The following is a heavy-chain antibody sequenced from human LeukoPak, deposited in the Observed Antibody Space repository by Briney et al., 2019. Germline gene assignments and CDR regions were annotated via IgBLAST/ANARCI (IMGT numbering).Heavy chain of an antibody. D-gene: IGHD1-26*01. CDR2: ISWDGGST. CDR3: AKTAELYSYYYYMDV. CDR1: GFTFDDYT. Sequence: GGSLRLSCAASGFTFDDYTMHWVRQAPGKGLEWVSLISWDGGSTYYADSVKGRFTISRDNSKNSLYLQMNSLRTEDTALYYCAKTAELYSYYYYMDVWGKGTTVTVSS. V-gene: IGHV3-43*01. J-gene: IGHJ6*03.